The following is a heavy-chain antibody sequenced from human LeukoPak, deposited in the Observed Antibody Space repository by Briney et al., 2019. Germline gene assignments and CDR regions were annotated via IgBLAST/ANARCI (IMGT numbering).Heavy chain of an antibody. V-gene: IGHV5-51*01. J-gene: IGHJ3*02. D-gene: IGHD6-13*01. CDR1: GYSFTDYW. Sequence: GEPLRISCKGSGYSFTDYWIGWVRQMPGKGLEWMGIIYPGDSDTRYSPSFQGQVTISADKSISTAYLQWSSLRASDTAMYYCARLGIAAAGYHDAFDIRGQGTRVTVSS. CDR2: IYPGDSDT. CDR3: ARLGIAAAGYHDAFDI.